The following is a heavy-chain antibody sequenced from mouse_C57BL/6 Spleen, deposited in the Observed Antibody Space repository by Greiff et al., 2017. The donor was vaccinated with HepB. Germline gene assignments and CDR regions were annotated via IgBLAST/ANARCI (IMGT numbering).Heavy chain of an antibody. CDR1: GYTFTDYN. J-gene: IGHJ1*03. CDR2: IYPNNGGT. CDR3: ARVYSCSVYWYFDV. Sequence: EVQLQQSGPELVKPGASVKIPCKASGYTFTDYNMDWVKQSHGKSLEWIGDIYPNNGGTIYNQKFKGKATLTVDKSSSTAYMELRSLTSEDTAVYYCARVYSCSVYWYFDVWGTGTTVTVSS. V-gene: IGHV1-18*01. D-gene: IGHD1-1*01.